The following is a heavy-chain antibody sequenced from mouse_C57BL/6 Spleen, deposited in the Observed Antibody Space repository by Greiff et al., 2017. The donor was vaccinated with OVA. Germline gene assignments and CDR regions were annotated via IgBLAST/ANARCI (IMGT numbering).Heavy chain of an antibody. CDR1: GYTFTSYG. V-gene: IGHV1-81*01. Sequence: QVHVKQSGAELARPGASVKLSCKASGYTFTSYGISWVKQRTGQGLEWIGEIYPRSGNTYYNEKFKGKATLTADKSSSTAYMELRSLTSEDSAVYFCASNWDGGYFDVWGTGTTVTVSS. D-gene: IGHD4-1*01. J-gene: IGHJ1*03. CDR2: IYPRSGNT. CDR3: ASNWDGGYFDV.